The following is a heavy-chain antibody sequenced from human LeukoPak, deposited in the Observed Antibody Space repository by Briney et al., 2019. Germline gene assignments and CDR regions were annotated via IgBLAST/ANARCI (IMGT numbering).Heavy chain of an antibody. CDR1: GYTLTELS. Sequence: ASVKVSCKVSGYTLTELSMHWVRQPPGKGNERMGGFDPEGGETIYAQKFQGRVTMTEDTSTDTAYMELSSLRSEDTAVYYCARGDFWSGYYLDYWGQGTLVTVSS. CDR3: ARGDFWSGYYLDY. CDR2: FDPEGGET. J-gene: IGHJ4*02. D-gene: IGHD3-3*01. V-gene: IGHV1-24*01.